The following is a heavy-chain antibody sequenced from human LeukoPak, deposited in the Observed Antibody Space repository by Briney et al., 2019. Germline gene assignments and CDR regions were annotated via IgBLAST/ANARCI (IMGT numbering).Heavy chain of an antibody. V-gene: IGHV4-39*01. CDR2: IYYSGST. J-gene: IGHJ6*03. Sequence: TSETLSLXCTVSGGSISSSSYYWGWISQPPGKGLEWIGSIYYSGSTYYNPSLKSRVTISVDTSKNQFSLKLSSVTAADTAVYYCNVVVVPAAPIYYMDVWGKGTTVTVSS. D-gene: IGHD2-2*01. CDR3: NVVVVPAAPIYYMDV. CDR1: GGSISSSSYY.